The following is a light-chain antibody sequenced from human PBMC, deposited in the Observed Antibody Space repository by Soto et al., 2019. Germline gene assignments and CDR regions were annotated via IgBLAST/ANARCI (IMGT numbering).Light chain of an antibody. CDR2: AAS. CDR1: QGISNY. J-gene: IGKJ1*01. Sequence: DIQMTQSPSSLSASVGDTVTITCRASQGISNYLAWYQQNPGKVPKLLIYAASTLQSGAPSRFSGSGSGTDFTLTISSLQPEDVATYYCQKYNSAPRTFGQGTKVELK. CDR3: QKYNSAPRT. V-gene: IGKV1-27*01.